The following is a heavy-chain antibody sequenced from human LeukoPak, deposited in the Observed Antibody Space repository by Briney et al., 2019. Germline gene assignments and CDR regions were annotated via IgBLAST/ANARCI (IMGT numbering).Heavy chain of an antibody. J-gene: IGHJ4*02. V-gene: IGHV4-34*01. CDR2: INHSGST. Sequence: PSETLSLTCAVYGGSFSGYYWSWIRQPPGKGLEWIGEINHSGSTNYNPSLKSRVTISVDTSKNQFSLKLTSVTAADTAVYYCAKREWELLHNWGQGTLVTVSS. CDR3: AKREWELLHN. D-gene: IGHD1-26*01. CDR1: GGSFSGYY.